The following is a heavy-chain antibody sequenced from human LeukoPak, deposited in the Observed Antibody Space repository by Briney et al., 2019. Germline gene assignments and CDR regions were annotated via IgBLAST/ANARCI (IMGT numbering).Heavy chain of an antibody. CDR2: IYYSGST. Sequence: SETLSLTCTVSGGSISSYYWSWIRQPPGKGLEWIGYIYYSGSTNYNPSLKSRVTISVDTSKNQFSLKLGSVTAADTAVYYCARHVLGFSAWFDPWGQGTLVTVSS. CDR1: GGSISSYY. V-gene: IGHV4-59*08. D-gene: IGHD3-10*02. J-gene: IGHJ5*02. CDR3: ARHVLGFSAWFDP.